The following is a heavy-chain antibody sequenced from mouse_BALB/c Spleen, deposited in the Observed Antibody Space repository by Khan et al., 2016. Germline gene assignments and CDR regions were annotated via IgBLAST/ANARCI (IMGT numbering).Heavy chain of an antibody. V-gene: IGHV1S132*01. CDR1: GYTFTSYW. Sequence: QVQLQQSGAELVKPGASVKLSCKPSGYTFTSYWIQWVKQRPGQGLGWIGEIFPGAGTTYYNEKFKGKATLTIDTSSSTAYMQLSSLTSEDSAVYFCARYYYSLDYAIDYWGQGTSVTVSS. J-gene: IGHJ4*01. D-gene: IGHD1-1*01. CDR3: ARYYYSLDYAIDY. CDR2: IFPGAGTT.